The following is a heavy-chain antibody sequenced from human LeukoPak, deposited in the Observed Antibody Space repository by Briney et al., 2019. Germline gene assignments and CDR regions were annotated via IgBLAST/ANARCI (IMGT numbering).Heavy chain of an antibody. CDR2: IKEDGTET. D-gene: IGHD5-24*01. CDR1: GFMFSSNW. V-gene: IGHV3-7*03. CDR3: AKEGRSLQTY. Sequence: TGGSLRLYCAASGFMFSSNWMSWVRLAPGKGREWVANIKEDGTETYYVDSVKGRFTISRDNAKNSLYLQMDSLRVEDTAVYYCAKEGRSLQTYWGQGTLVTVSS. J-gene: IGHJ4*02.